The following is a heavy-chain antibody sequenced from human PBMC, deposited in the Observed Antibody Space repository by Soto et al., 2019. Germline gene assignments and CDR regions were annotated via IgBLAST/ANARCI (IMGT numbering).Heavy chain of an antibody. V-gene: IGHV1-69*01. J-gene: IGHJ6*04. D-gene: IGHD2-2*01. CDR3: ARSQGSSTSLEIYYYYYYGMDV. CDR1: GGTFSSYA. Sequence: QVQLVQSGAEVKKPGSSVKVSCKASGGTFSSYAISWVRQAPGQGLEWMGGIIPIVGSANYAQKFQGRGTITADESTSTAYKELSSLRSEDTAVYYCARSQGSSTSLEIYYYYYYGMDVWGEGTTVTVSS. CDR2: IIPIVGSA.